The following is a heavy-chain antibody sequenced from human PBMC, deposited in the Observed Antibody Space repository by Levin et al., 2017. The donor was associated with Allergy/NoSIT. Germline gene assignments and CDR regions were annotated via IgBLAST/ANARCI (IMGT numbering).Heavy chain of an antibody. CDR2: ISWNSGSI. CDR1: GFTFDDYA. Sequence: PGGSLRLSCAASGFTFDDYAMHWVRQAPGKGLEWVSGISWNSGSIGYADSVKGRFTISRDNAKNSLYLQMNSLRAEDTALYYCAKGYSSSPRGWYFDLWGRGTLVTVSS. J-gene: IGHJ2*01. CDR3: AKGYSSSPRGWYFDL. D-gene: IGHD6-6*01. V-gene: IGHV3-9*01.